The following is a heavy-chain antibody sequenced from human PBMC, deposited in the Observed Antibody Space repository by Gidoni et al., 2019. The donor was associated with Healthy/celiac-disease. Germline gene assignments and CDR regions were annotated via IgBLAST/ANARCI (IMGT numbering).Heavy chain of an antibody. CDR1: GYTFTSYY. Sequence: QVQLVQSGAEVKKLGASVKVSCKASGYTFTSYYMHWVRQAPGQGLEWMGIIKPSGSSTSYAKKFQGRVTMARDTSTSTVYMELSSLRSEDTAVYYCARDQDSSSSRNWFDPWGQGTLVTVSS. V-gene: IGHV1-46*01. CDR3: ARDQDSSSSRNWFDP. J-gene: IGHJ5*02. D-gene: IGHD6-6*01. CDR2: IKPSGSST.